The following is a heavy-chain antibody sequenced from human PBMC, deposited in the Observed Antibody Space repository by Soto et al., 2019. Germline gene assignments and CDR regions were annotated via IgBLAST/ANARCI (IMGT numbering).Heavy chain of an antibody. J-gene: IGHJ4*02. Sequence: ASVKVSCKASGYTFTSYYMHWVRQAPGQGLEWMGIINPSGGSTSYAQKFQGRVTMTRDTSTSTVYMELSSLRSEDTAVYYCARDRIKRYSSSWYLAYWGQGTLVTVSS. CDR2: INPSGGST. D-gene: IGHD6-13*01. V-gene: IGHV1-46*01. CDR1: GYTFTSYY. CDR3: ARDRIKRYSSSWYLAY.